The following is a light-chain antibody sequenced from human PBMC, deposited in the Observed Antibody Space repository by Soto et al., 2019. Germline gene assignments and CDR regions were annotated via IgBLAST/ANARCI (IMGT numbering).Light chain of an antibody. CDR3: VQGTHWPPYT. CDR1: RSLAYIDGNTY. V-gene: IGKV2-30*01. J-gene: IGKJ2*01. CDR2: NVT. Sequence: DVLMTQSPLSLPVTLGQPASISCWSSRSLAYIDGNTYLNWFQQRPGQSPRRLIYNVTNRDSGVPDRFSGSGSGTACTLTISRVEADDVAVYYGVQGTHWPPYTFGQGTKLEIK.